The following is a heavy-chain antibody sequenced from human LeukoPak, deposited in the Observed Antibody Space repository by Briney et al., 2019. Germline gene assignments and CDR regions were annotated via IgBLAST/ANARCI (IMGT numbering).Heavy chain of an antibody. CDR2: INPNSGGT. V-gene: IGHV1-2*06. CDR3: ARGTVTTNDY. Sequence: ASVKVSCKASGYTFTGYYMHWVRQAPGQGLEWMGRINPNSGGTNYAQKFQSRVTMTRDTSISTAYMELGRLRSDDTAVYYCARGTVTTNDYWGQGTLVTVSS. J-gene: IGHJ4*02. CDR1: GYTFTGYY. D-gene: IGHD4-17*01.